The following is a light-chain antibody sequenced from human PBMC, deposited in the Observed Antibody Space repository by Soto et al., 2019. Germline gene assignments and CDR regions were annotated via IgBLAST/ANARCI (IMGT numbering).Light chain of an antibody. CDR1: RSVSNN. Sequence: EIVMTQSPATLSVSPGERATLSCRASRSVSNNLAWYQQKPGQAPRLLMYSASTRATGIPARFSGSGSGTEFTLTISSLQPDDFATYYCQQYNSYSPWTFGQGTKV. CDR3: QQYNSYSPWT. V-gene: IGKV3-15*01. J-gene: IGKJ1*01. CDR2: SAS.